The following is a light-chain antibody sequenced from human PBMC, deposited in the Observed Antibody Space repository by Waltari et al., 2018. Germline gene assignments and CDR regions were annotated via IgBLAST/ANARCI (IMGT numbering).Light chain of an antibody. CDR3: LVWHSTIDHQGV. V-gene: IGLV3-21*04. Sequence: SYVVTQSPSVSVAPRETARITCGGDNIGSKSVHWYQQRPGQAPVLGISYDSDRPSGIPGRFSGSNSGNTATLTISWVEAEDEADYYCLVWHSTIDHQGVFGGGTKLTVL. CDR2: YDS. CDR1: NIGSKS. J-gene: IGLJ2*01.